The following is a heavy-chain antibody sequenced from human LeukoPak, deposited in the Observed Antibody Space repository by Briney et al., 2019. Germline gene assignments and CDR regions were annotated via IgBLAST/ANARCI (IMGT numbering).Heavy chain of an antibody. CDR1: GFTFSSYG. Sequence: PGRSLRLSCAASGFTFSSYGMHWVRQAPGKGLEWVAVIWYDGSNKYYADSVKGRFTISRDNSKNTLYLQMNSLRAEDTAVYYCARDPPYSSRGLDYWGQGALVTVSS. D-gene: IGHD6-13*01. CDR2: IWYDGSNK. CDR3: ARDPPYSSRGLDY. V-gene: IGHV3-33*01. J-gene: IGHJ4*02.